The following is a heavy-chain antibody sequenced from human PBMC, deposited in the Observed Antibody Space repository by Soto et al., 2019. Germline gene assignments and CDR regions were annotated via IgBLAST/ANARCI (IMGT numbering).Heavy chain of an antibody. CDR2: INPSGGTT. CDR1: GYTFNNHY. CDR3: ARDSHIVMVTAIDGIHI. Sequence: GAPVKVSSKASGYTFNNHYIHWVRQAPGQGFEWMGIINPSGGTTTYAQKFQGRVTMTRDTSTSTVYMELSSLRSEDTAVYYCARDSHIVMVTAIDGIHIWGQGTMVTVSS. V-gene: IGHV1-46*02. J-gene: IGHJ3*02. D-gene: IGHD2-21*02.